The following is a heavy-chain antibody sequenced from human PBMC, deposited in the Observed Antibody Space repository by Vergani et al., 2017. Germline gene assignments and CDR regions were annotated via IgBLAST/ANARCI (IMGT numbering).Heavy chain of an antibody. Sequence: QVQLVQSGAEVKKPGSSVKVSCKASGGTFSSYAISWVRQAPGQGLECMGRIIPILGIANYAQKFQGRVTITADKYTSTAYMELSSLRSEDTAVYYCASIDSGYDRGGGHYFDYWGQGTLVTVSS. CDR2: IIPILGIA. CDR1: GGTFSSYA. V-gene: IGHV1-69*02. CDR3: ASIDSGYDRGGGHYFDY. D-gene: IGHD5-12*01. J-gene: IGHJ4*02.